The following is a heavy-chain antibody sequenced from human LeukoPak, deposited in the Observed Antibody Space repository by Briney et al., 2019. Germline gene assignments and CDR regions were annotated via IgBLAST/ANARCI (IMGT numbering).Heavy chain of an antibody. Sequence: GGSLRLSCVVSGFTVSTNFMSWVRQAPGERLEWVSVIYSGGSTYYADSVKGRFTISRDNSKNTLYLQMNSLRAEDTAVYYCAKHRGQIYYNYYMDAWGKGTTVTVS. CDR3: AKHRGQIYYNYYMDA. CDR1: GFTVSTNF. D-gene: IGHD3-10*01. V-gene: IGHV3-53*01. J-gene: IGHJ6*03. CDR2: IYSGGST.